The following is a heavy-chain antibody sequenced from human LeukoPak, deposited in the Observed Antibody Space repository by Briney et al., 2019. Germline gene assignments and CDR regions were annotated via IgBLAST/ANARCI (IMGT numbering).Heavy chain of an antibody. CDR3: ARGGVAAVGSTDY. V-gene: IGHV1-69*04. D-gene: IGHD6-13*01. Sequence: SVKVSCKASGGTFSSYAISWVRQAPGQGLEWMGRIIPILDIPNYAQQFQGKVTITADKSTSTAYMELSSLRSEDTAVYYCARGGVAAVGSTDYWGQGILVTVSS. J-gene: IGHJ4*02. CDR2: IIPILDIP. CDR1: GGTFSSYA.